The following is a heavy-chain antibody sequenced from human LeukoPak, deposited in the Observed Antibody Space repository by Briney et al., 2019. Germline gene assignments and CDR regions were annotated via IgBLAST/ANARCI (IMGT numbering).Heavy chain of an antibody. Sequence: ASVKVSCKASGYTFTSYDISWVRQATGQGLEWMGWMNPNSGNTGYAQKFQGRVTMTRNTSISTAYMELSSLRSEDTAVYYCARGSSPTRVYYYYGMDVWGQGTTVTVSS. CDR1: GYTFTSYD. D-gene: IGHD6-6*01. CDR2: MNPNSGNT. V-gene: IGHV1-8*01. J-gene: IGHJ6*02. CDR3: ARGSSPTRVYYYYGMDV.